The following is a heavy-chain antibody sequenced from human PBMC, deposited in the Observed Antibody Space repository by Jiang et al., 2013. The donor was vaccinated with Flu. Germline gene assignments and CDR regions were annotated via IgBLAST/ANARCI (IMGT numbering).Heavy chain of an antibody. CDR1: GFSLSTVGVA. CDR3: AHRQGVIAAADTLWYFDY. V-gene: IGHV2-5*02. D-gene: IGHD6-13*01. Sequence: KPTQTLTLTCTFSGFSLSTVGVAVGWIRQPPGKALEWLALIYWDDDKRYSPSLKSRLTITKDTSKNQVVLTMTNMDPVGTATYYCAHRQGVIAAADTLWYFDYWGQGTLVTVSS. CDR2: IYWDDDK. J-gene: IGHJ4*02.